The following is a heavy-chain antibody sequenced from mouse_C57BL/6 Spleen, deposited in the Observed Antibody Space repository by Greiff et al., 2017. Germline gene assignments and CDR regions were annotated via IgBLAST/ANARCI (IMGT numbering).Heavy chain of an antibody. V-gene: IGHV5-9-1*02. CDR1: GFIFSSYA. CDR2: ISSGGEYI. CDR3: TRAWDGYFDY. Sequence: DVMLVESGEGLVKPGGSLKLSCAASGFIFSSYAMSWVRQTPEKRLEWVAYISSGGEYIYYADTVKGRFTISRDNARNTLYLQMSSLKSEDTAMYYCTRAWDGYFDYWGQGTTLTVSS. D-gene: IGHD4-1*01. J-gene: IGHJ2*01.